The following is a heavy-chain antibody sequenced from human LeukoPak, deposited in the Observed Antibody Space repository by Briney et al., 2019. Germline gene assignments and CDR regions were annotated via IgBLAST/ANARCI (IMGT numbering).Heavy chain of an antibody. J-gene: IGHJ4*02. Sequence: ASVKVSCKASGYTFTGYYMHWVRQAPGQGLEWMGWINPISGGTNYALKFQGRVTITRDTSISTAYMELSRLRSDDTAVYYCARDPNYYDSSGYYHGYYFDYWGQGTLVTVSS. CDR1: GYTFTGYY. V-gene: IGHV1-2*02. D-gene: IGHD3-22*01. CDR2: INPISGGT. CDR3: ARDPNYYDSSGYYHGYYFDY.